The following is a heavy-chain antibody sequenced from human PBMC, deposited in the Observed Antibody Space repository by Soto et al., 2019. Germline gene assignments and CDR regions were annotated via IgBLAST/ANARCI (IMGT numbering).Heavy chain of an antibody. J-gene: IGHJ3*02. CDR3: ASRAGIVGATGAFDI. CDR1: GGSISSYY. Sequence: QVQLQESGPGLVKPSETLSLTCTVSGGSISSYYWSWIRQPPGKGLEWIGYIYYSGSTNYNPSLKSRVPITVDTSKNQFSLKLSSVTAADTAVYYCASRAGIVGATGAFDIWGQGTMVTVSS. D-gene: IGHD1-26*01. CDR2: IYYSGST. V-gene: IGHV4-59*01.